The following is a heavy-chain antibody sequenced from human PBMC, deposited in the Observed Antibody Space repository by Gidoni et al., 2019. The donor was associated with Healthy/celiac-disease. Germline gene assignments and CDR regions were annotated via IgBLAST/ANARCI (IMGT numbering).Heavy chain of an antibody. Sequence: QVQLQESGPGLVKPSQTLSLTCTVSGGSISRGGYYWSWIRQHPGKGLEWIGYIYYSGSTYYNPSLKSRVTISVDTSKNQFSLKLSSVTAADTAVYYCARDYCSGGSCYWNYWGQGTLVTVSS. J-gene: IGHJ4*02. CDR2: IYYSGST. D-gene: IGHD2-15*01. CDR1: GGSISRGGYY. CDR3: ARDYCSGGSCYWNY. V-gene: IGHV4-31*03.